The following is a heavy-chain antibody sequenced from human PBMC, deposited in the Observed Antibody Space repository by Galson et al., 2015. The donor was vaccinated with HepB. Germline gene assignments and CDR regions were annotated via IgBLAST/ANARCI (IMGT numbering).Heavy chain of an antibody. CDR2: IIPIYGAG. CDR1: GGTFSSYA. D-gene: IGHD4-17*01. CDR3: ARDFGDSGWFFHH. J-gene: IGHJ1*01. Sequence: SVKVSCKASGGTFSSYAVNWVRQAPGQGLEWMGGIIPIYGAGDYAQRFQGRVTITADQSTSTAFMELSSLRSDDTAVYYCARDFGDSGWFFHHWGQGTLVTVSS. V-gene: IGHV1-69*13.